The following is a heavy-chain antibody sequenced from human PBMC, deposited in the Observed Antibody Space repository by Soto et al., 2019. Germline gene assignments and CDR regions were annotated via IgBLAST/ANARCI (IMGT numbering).Heavy chain of an antibody. CDR3: GRVGGRGGSGVFALYM. V-gene: IGHV4-59*01. J-gene: IGHJ4*01. D-gene: IGHD2-15*01. Sequence: SETLSLTCTVSGGSISSYYWSWIRQPPGKGLEWIGYIYYSGSTNYNPSLKSRVTISVDTSKNQFSLKLSSVTAADTAVYYCGRVGGRGGSGVFALYMGAQGTVVPVSA. CDR2: IYYSGST. CDR1: GGSISSYY.